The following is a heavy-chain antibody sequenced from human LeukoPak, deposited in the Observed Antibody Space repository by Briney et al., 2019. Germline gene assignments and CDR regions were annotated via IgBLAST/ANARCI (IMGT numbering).Heavy chain of an antibody. Sequence: GGSLRLSCAASGFTFSSYSMNWVRQAPGKGLEWVSYISSSSSTIYYADSVKGRFTISRDNAKNSLYLQMNSLRAEDTAVYYCARKADYSNSYWGQGTLVTVSS. CDR1: GFTFSSYS. CDR3: ARKADYSNSY. CDR2: ISSSSSTI. D-gene: IGHD4-11*01. J-gene: IGHJ4*02. V-gene: IGHV3-48*01.